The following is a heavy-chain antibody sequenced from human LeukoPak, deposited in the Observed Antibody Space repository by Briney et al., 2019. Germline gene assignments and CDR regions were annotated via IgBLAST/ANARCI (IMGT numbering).Heavy chain of an antibody. V-gene: IGHV4-59*01. CDR2: IYYSGST. Sequence: SETLSLTCTVSGGSISSYYWSWIRQPPGKGLEWIGYIYYSGSTNYNPSLKSRVTISVDTSKNQFSLKLSSVTAADAAVYYCARGLVVVQRGYYFDYWGQGTLVTVSS. CDR3: ARGLVVVQRGYYFDY. CDR1: GGSISSYY. J-gene: IGHJ4*02. D-gene: IGHD3-22*01.